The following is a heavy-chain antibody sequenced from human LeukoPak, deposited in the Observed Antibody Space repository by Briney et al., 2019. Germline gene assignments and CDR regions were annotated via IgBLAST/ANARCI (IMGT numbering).Heavy chain of an antibody. CDR2: IYSGDST. CDR3: ARAGIVGATRYDAFDI. D-gene: IGHD1-26*01. V-gene: IGHV3-53*05. J-gene: IGHJ3*02. Sequence: GGSLRLSCAASGFTVSSNYMSWVRQAPGKGLEWVSVIYSGDSTYYADSVKGRFTISRDNSKNTLYLQMNSLRAEDTAVYYCARAGIVGATRYDAFDIWGQGTMVTVSS. CDR1: GFTVSSNY.